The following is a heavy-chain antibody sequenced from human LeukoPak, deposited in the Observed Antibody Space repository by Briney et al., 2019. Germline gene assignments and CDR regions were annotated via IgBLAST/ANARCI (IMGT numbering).Heavy chain of an antibody. CDR1: GDSVSSNSAA. Sequence: SQTLSLTCAISGDSVSSNSAAWNWIRQSPSRGLEWLGRTYYRSKWYYDYAESVKSRITINPDTSKNQVSLQLNSVAPEDTAVYYCARASFSSGRIDYWGQGTLVTVSS. CDR2: TYYRSKWYY. D-gene: IGHD6-25*01. J-gene: IGHJ4*02. V-gene: IGHV6-1*01. CDR3: ARASFSSGRIDY.